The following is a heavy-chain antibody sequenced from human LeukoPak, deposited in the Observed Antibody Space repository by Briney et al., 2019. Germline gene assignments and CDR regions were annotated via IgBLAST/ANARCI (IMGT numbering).Heavy chain of an antibody. Sequence: ASVNVSCKASGGTFSSYAISWVRQAPGQGLEWMGWISAYNGNTNYAQKVQGRVTMTTDTSTSTAYMELRSLRSDDTAVYYCARLGHMVRSLGRYYYGMDVWGQGTTVTVSS. CDR3: ARLGHMVRSLGRYYYGMDV. J-gene: IGHJ6*02. V-gene: IGHV1-18*01. D-gene: IGHD3-10*01. CDR1: GGTFSSYA. CDR2: ISAYNGNT.